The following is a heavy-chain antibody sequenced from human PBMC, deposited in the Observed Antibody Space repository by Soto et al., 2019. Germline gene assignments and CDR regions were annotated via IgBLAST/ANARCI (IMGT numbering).Heavy chain of an antibody. Sequence: GGSLRLSCAASGFTFGSDAMDWVRQAPGKGLEWVSSISGSGDNTYYADSMKGRFTVSRDNSKTTLYLQMNSLRAEDTAVYYCTKRLSGWGFFDSWGQGTLVTVSS. D-gene: IGHD6-19*01. CDR2: ISGSGDNT. V-gene: IGHV3-23*01. CDR3: TKRLSGWGFFDS. J-gene: IGHJ4*02. CDR1: GFTFGSDA.